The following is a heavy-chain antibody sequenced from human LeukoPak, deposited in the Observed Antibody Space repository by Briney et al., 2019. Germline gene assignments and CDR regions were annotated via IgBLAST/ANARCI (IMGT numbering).Heavy chain of an antibody. CDR1: GYTFTSYG. Sequence: ASVNVSCKASGYTFTSYGISWVRQAPGQGLEWMGWISDYNGNANYAQKLQGRVTMTTDTSTSTAYMELRSLRPDDTAVYYCARAYFDAVIGYWGQGTLVTVSS. CDR2: ISDYNGNA. CDR3: ARAYFDAVIGY. V-gene: IGHV1-18*04. J-gene: IGHJ4*02. D-gene: IGHD2/OR15-2a*01.